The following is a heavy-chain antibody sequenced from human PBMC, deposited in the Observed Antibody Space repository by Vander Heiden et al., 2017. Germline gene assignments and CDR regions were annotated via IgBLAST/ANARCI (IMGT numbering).Heavy chain of an antibody. CDR3: AKAGINDGWFALLDY. CDR1: GFTFDDYA. D-gene: IGHD2-15*01. J-gene: IGHJ4*02. V-gene: IGHV3-9*01. Sequence: EVQLVESGGGLVQPGRSLRLCCAASGFTFDDYAMHWVRQAPGKGLEWVSGISWNSGTIGYADSVKGRFTISRDNAKNSLYLQMNSLRAEDTALYYCAKAGINDGWFALLDYWGQGTLVTVSS. CDR2: ISWNSGTI.